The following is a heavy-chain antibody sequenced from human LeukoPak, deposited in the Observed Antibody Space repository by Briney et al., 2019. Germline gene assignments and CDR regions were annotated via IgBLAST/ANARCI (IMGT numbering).Heavy chain of an antibody. V-gene: IGHV3-30*02. J-gene: IGHJ4*02. D-gene: IGHD4-11*01. Sequence: GGSLRLSCAASGFTFSSYGMHWVRQAPGKGLEWVAFIRYDGSNKYYADSVKGRFTISRDNSKNTLYLQMNSLRAEDTAVYYCAREDGTTRYFDYWGQGTLVTVSS. CDR2: IRYDGSNK. CDR1: GFTFSSYG. CDR3: AREDGTTRYFDY.